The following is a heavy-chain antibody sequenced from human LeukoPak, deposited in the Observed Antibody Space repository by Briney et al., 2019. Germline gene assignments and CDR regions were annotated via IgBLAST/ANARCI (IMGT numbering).Heavy chain of an antibody. J-gene: IGHJ4*02. V-gene: IGHV4-59*01. CDR3: ARETRGVNDY. D-gene: IGHD3-10*01. CDR1: GGSISSYY. Sequence: PSETLSLTCTASGGSISSYYWSWIRQPPGKGLEWIGYIYYSGSTNYNPSLKSRVTISVDTSNNQFSLKLSSVTAADTAVYYCARETRGVNDYWGQGTLVTVSS. CDR2: IYYSGST.